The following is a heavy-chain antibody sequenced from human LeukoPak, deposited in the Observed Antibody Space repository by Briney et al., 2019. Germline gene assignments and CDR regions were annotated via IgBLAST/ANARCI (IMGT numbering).Heavy chain of an antibody. Sequence: VWVSLINTHRSDTSYADSVEGRFTISRDNARNKLYLQMNSLRPEDTAVYYCARNNWGIDDWGQGTLVTVSS. CDR2: INTHRSDT. V-gene: IGHV3-74*01. J-gene: IGHJ4*02. D-gene: IGHD7-27*01. CDR3: ARNNWGIDD.